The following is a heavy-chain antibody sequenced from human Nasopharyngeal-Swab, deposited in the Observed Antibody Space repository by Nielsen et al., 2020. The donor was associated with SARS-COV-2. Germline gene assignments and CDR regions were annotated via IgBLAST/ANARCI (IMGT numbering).Heavy chain of an antibody. Sequence: VRQAPGKGLGWVSSISSSSSYIYYADSVKGRFTISRDNSKNTLYLQMNSPRAEDTAVYYCAKVLQQLVYDAFDIWGQGTMVTVSS. V-gene: IGHV3-21*04. J-gene: IGHJ3*02. CDR2: ISSSSSYI. D-gene: IGHD6-13*01. CDR3: AKVLQQLVYDAFDI.